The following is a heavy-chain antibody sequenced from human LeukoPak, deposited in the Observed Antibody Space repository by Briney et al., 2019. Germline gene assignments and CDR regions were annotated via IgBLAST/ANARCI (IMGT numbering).Heavy chain of an antibody. V-gene: IGHV1-69-2*01. CDR1: GYTFTDYY. J-gene: IGHJ4*02. CDR3: ATEKVGATRDFDY. Sequence: ASVKVSCKVSGYTFTDYYMHWVQQAPGKGFEWMGLVDPEDGETIYAEKFQGRVTITADTSTDTAYMELSSLRSEDTAVYYCATEKVGATRDFDYWGQGTLVTVSS. D-gene: IGHD1-26*01. CDR2: VDPEDGET.